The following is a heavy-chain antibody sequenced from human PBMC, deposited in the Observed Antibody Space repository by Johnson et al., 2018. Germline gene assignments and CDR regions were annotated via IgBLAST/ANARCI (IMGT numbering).Heavy chain of an antibody. V-gene: IGHV3-7*04. Sequence: VQLVESGGGLVQPGNSLRLSCAASGFTFSTYWMSWVRQAPGKGLEWVANIKEDGREKHYLGSVKGRFTISRAKAKNSLYLQMNSLRAEDSAVFYCARGSGGNIPDAFDIWGQGTMVTVSS. J-gene: IGHJ3*02. CDR2: IKEDGREK. CDR3: ARGSGGNIPDAFDI. D-gene: IGHD4-23*01. CDR1: GFTFSTYW.